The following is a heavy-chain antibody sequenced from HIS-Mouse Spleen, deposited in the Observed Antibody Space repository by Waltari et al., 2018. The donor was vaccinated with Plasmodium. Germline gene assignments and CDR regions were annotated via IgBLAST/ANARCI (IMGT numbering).Heavy chain of an antibody. CDR1: GCSLSSSSSS. CDR2: IYYSGST. Sequence: QLQLQESGPGLVKPSETLSLTCTVSGCSLSSSSSSWGLFRQPPGKGLEWIGSIYYSGSTYYNPSLKSRVTISVDTSKNQFSLKLSSVTAADTAVYYCARQLAYYDFWSGYSRGYYFDYWGQGTLVTVSS. CDR3: ARQLAYYDFWSGYSRGYYFDY. V-gene: IGHV4-39*01. J-gene: IGHJ4*02. D-gene: IGHD3-3*01.